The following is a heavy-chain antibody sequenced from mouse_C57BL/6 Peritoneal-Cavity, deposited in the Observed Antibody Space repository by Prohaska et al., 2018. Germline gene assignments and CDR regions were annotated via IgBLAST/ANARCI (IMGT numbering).Heavy chain of an antibody. Sequence: VQLMESGGGLVKPVGSLTLSSAASGFTFTRYALSWVRQTPEKRLEWFANISDCGSDTYYPDNVKGRFTISRDNAKNNLYLQMSNLKSEDTAMYYCARDQHYGSRTSFDYWGQGTTLTVSS. CDR1: GFTFTRYA. V-gene: IGHV5-4*01. CDR2: ISDCGSDT. J-gene: IGHJ2*01. CDR3: ARDQHYGSRTSFDY. D-gene: IGHD1-1*01.